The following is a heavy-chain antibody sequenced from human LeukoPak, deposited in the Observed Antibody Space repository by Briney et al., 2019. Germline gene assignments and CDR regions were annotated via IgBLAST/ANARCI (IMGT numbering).Heavy chain of an antibody. J-gene: IGHJ4*02. CDR3: ARDLGRYSSGWYGD. Sequence: SQTLSLTCTVSGGSISSGGYYWSWIRQPPGKGLEWIGYIYHSGSTYYNPSLKSRVTISVDTSKNQFSLKLSSVTAADTAVYYCARDLGRYSSGWYGDWGQGTLVTVSS. V-gene: IGHV4-30-2*01. CDR1: GGSISSGGYY. CDR2: IYHSGST. D-gene: IGHD6-19*01.